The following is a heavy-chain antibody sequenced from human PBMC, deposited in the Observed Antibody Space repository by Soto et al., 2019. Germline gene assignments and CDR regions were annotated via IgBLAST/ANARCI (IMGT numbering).Heavy chain of an antibody. V-gene: IGHV3-53*01. Sequence: EAQLVESGGGLIQPGGSLRLSCAASGFTVSDNYITWVRQAPGKGLEWVSLLYSGGRIYYGDSVMGRFTISRDTSKNTLYLQMNSLRTEDTAVYYCAKSDPGYAYGLNVWGQGTTVTVSS. J-gene: IGHJ6*02. D-gene: IGHD5-18*01. CDR3: AKSDPGYAYGLNV. CDR1: GFTVSDNY. CDR2: LYSGGRI.